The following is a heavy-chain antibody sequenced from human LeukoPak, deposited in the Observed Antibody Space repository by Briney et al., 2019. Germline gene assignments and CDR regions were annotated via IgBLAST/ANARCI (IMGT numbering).Heavy chain of an antibody. Sequence: SGTLSLTCAVSGASVSSRNWWMWVRQPPKKGLEWIGEIHHSGSTNYNPSLKSRVTMSVDTPKNQISLRLTSVTAADTAVYYCARGLYGSDSFWGQGNLVTVSS. CDR3: ARGLYGSDSF. V-gene: IGHV4-4*02. CDR1: GASVSSRNW. J-gene: IGHJ4*02. CDR2: IHHSGST. D-gene: IGHD6-19*01.